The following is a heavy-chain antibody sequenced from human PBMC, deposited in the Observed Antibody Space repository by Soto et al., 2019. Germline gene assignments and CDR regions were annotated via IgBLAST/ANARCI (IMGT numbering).Heavy chain of an antibody. CDR3: ARDKKAANYYDSSGRYYFDY. CDR1: GGTFSSYA. Sequence: QVQLVQSGAEVKKPGSSVKVSCKASGGTFSSYAISWVRQAPGQGLEWMGGIIPIFGTANYAQKFQGRVTITADESTSTAYMELSSLRSEDTAVYYCARDKKAANYYDSSGRYYFDYWGQGPLVTVSS. V-gene: IGHV1-69*01. D-gene: IGHD3-22*01. CDR2: IIPIFGTA. J-gene: IGHJ4*02.